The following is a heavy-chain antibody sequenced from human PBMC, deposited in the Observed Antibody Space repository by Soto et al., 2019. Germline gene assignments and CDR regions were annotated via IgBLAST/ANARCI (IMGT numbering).Heavy chain of an antibody. CDR3: ARVTGDYDFDY. CDR2: LYYTGTT. D-gene: IGHD4-17*01. V-gene: IGHV4-30-4*01. Sequence: QVQLQESGPGLVKPSQTLSLTCTVSGGSISHGDYYWSWIRQPPGKGLEWVGYLYYTGTTYFNPSLKSRLTISIDTSKSQFSLNLSSVTAADTAVYFCARVTGDYDFDYWGQGTLVTVSS. CDR1: GGSISHGDYY. J-gene: IGHJ4*02.